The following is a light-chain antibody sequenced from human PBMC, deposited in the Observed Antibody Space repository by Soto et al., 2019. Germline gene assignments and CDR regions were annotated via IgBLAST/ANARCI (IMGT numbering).Light chain of an antibody. CDR1: QSIGRF. J-gene: IGKJ5*01. Sequence: DIQMTQSPSSLSASVGDRVTITCRASQSIGRFLHWYQQKPGKAPALLIFAASSLQSGVPSRFSGSGSGTDFTLTISCLQPEDFATYYCQQSYSPPPITFGQGTRLEIK. CDR2: AAS. V-gene: IGKV1-39*01. CDR3: QQSYSPPPIT.